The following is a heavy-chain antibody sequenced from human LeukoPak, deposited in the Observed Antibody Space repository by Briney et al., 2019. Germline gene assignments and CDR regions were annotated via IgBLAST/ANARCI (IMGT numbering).Heavy chain of an antibody. CDR2: INPSGGST. J-gene: IGHJ4*02. D-gene: IGHD6-19*01. Sequence: AASVKVSCKASGYTFTSYYMHWVRQAPGQGLEWMGLINPSGGSTSYAQKFQGRVTMTRDTSTSTVYMELSSLRSEDTAVYYCAGEGAIIAVAGTGFDYWGQGTLVTVSS. V-gene: IGHV1-46*03. CDR1: GYTFTSYY. CDR3: AGEGAIIAVAGTGFDY.